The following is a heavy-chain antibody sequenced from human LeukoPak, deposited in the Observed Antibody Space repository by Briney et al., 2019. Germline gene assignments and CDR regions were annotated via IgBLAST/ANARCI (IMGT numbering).Heavy chain of an antibody. D-gene: IGHD3-3*01. V-gene: IGHV4-61*02. CDR2: IYTSGST. J-gene: IGHJ5*02. CDR3: ARSGYYLNWFDP. CDR1: GGSISSGSYY. Sequence: PSETLSLTCTVSGGSISSGSYYWSWIRQPAGKGLEWIGRIYTSGSTNYNPSLKSRVTISVDKSKNQFSLKLSSVTAADTAVYYCARSGYYLNWFDPWGQGTLVTVSS.